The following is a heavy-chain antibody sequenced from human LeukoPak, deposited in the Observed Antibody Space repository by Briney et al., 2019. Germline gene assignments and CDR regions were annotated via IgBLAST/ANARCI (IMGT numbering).Heavy chain of an antibody. J-gene: IGHJ6*02. V-gene: IGHV3-30*18. CDR1: GFTFSSYG. CDR3: AKDGYPSAYGMDV. Sequence: GGSLRLSCAASGFTFSSYGMHWVRQAPGKGLEWVAVISYDGSNKYYADSVKGRFTISRDNSKNTLYLQMNSLRAEDTAVYYRAKDGYPSAYGMDVWGQGTTVTVSS. D-gene: IGHD5-12*01. CDR2: ISYDGSNK.